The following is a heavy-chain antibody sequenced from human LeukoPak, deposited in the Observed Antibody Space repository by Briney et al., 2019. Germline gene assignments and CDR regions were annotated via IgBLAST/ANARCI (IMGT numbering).Heavy chain of an antibody. Sequence: GGSLRLSCAASGFTFSDYYMSWIRQAPGKGLEWVSYISSSGSTIYYADSVKGRFTISRDNSKNTLYLQMNSLRAEDTAVYYCAKAIRRTRYYYYGMDVWGQGTTVTVSS. V-gene: IGHV3-11*01. CDR1: GFTFSDYY. J-gene: IGHJ6*02. CDR3: AKAIRRTRYYYYGMDV. D-gene: IGHD5-12*01. CDR2: ISSSGSTI.